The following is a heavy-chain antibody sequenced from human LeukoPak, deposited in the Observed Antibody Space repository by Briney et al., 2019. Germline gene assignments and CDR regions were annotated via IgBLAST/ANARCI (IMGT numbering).Heavy chain of an antibody. CDR1: GGTFISYA. CDR2: IIPILGIA. V-gene: IGHV1-69*04. D-gene: IGHD3-3*01. Sequence: SVKVSCKASGGTFISYAISWVRQAPGQGLEWMGRIIPILGIANYAQKFQGRVTITADKSTSTAYMELSSLRSEDTAVYYCARAADYDFWSGYYDYWGQGTLVTVSS. J-gene: IGHJ4*02. CDR3: ARAADYDFWSGYYDY.